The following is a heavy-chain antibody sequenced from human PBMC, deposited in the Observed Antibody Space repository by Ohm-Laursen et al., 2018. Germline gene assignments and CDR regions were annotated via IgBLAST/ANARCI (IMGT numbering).Heavy chain of an antibody. V-gene: IGHV3-7*01. CDR1: GFSFSSYW. CDR3: SRDYLSI. CDR2: INRDGGSE. Sequence: SLRLSCAASGFSFSSYWMAWVRQTPGKGLEWVANINRDGGSESYVDSVQGRFTISRDNAKNLLYLQMNNLRAEDTAMYYCSRDYLSIWGQGTLVTASS. D-gene: IGHD2/OR15-2a*01. J-gene: IGHJ3*01.